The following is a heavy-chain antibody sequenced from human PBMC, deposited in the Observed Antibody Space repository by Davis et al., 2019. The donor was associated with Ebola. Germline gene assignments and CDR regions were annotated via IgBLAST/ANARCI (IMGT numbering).Heavy chain of an antibody. CDR2: INNRGEGT. D-gene: IGHD3-16*01. V-gene: IGHV3-23*01. J-gene: IGHJ6*04. CDR3: AKGQLAYYYYHMDV. CDR1: GFTFTNYA. Sequence: PGGSLRLSCAASGFTFTNYAMHWVRQAPGKGLEWVAAINNRGEGTYYAESVKGRFTISRDKSKSTLYLQMDSLRAEDTAVYYCAKGQLAYYYYHMDVWGRGTTVTVSS.